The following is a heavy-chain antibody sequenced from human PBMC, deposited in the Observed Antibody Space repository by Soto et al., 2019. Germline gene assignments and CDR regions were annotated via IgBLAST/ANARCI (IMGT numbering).Heavy chain of an antibody. Sequence: QVQLVQSGAEVKKPGASVKVSCKASGYTFTNFGISWVRQAPGQGLEWMGWISAYNGNTNYAQNFQGRVTMTTDTARRTAYREGGSLRSDDTAVYYCARGGTPIDSGGQGPLVTVSS. CDR2: ISAYNGNT. CDR1: GYTFTNFG. V-gene: IGHV1-18*01. J-gene: IGHJ4*02. D-gene: IGHD3-16*01. CDR3: ARGGTPIDS.